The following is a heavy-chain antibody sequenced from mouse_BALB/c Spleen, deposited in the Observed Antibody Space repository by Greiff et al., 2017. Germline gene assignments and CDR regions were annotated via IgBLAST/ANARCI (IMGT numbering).Heavy chain of an antibody. J-gene: IGHJ3*01. V-gene: IGHV5-4*02. CDR3: ARDGGYLAWFAY. D-gene: IGHD2-2*01. Sequence: EVKLVESGGGLVKPGGSLKLSCAASGFTFSDYYMYWVRQTPEKRLEWVATISDGGSYTYYPDSVKGRFTISRDNAKNNLYLQMSSLKSEDTAMYYCARDGGYLAWFAYWGQGTLVTVSA. CDR1: GFTFSDYY. CDR2: ISDGGSYT.